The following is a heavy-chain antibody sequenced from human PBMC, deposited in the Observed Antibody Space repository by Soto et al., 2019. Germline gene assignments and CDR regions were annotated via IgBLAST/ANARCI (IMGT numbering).Heavy chain of an antibody. CDR3: ARFVCSGGSCYSGDFYYFDY. Sequence: SETLSLTCTVSGASISTYFWSWIRQPPGKGLEWIAYISYSGRTDCNPSLKSRVTISVDTSNNQFSLKLSSVTAADTAVYYCARFVCSGGSCYSGDFYYFDYWGQGTLVTVSS. J-gene: IGHJ4*02. CDR2: ISYSGRT. CDR1: GASISTYF. D-gene: IGHD2-15*01. V-gene: IGHV4-59*01.